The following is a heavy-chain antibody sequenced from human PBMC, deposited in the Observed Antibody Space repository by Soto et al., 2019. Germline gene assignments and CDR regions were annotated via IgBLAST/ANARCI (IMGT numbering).Heavy chain of an antibody. Sequence: EVQLVQSGAEVKKPGESLKISCKGSGYSFTSYWIGGVRQMPGKGLEWMGIIYLGDSDTRYSPSFQGQVTISADKSISTAYLQWSSLKASDTAMYYCARFPAYGDYGGYYYYGMDVWGQGTTVTVSS. D-gene: IGHD4-17*01. CDR3: ARFPAYGDYGGYYYYGMDV. V-gene: IGHV5-51*03. J-gene: IGHJ6*02. CDR1: GYSFTSYW. CDR2: IYLGDSDT.